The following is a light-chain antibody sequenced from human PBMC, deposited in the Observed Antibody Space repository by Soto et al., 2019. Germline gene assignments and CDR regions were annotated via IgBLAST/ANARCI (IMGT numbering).Light chain of an antibody. CDR1: SSDVGSYNL. CDR2: EGS. Sequence: QPVLTQSASVSGSPGQSITISCTGTSSDVGSYNLVSWYQQQPGKAPKLMIYEGSKRPSGVSNRFSGSKSGNTASLTISGLQAEDEADYYCCSYAGSSTWVFGGGTKLTVL. J-gene: IGLJ3*02. CDR3: CSYAGSSTWV. V-gene: IGLV2-23*01.